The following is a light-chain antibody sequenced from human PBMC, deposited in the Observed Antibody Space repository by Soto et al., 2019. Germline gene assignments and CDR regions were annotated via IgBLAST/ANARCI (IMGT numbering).Light chain of an antibody. CDR2: DDT. Sequence: SYELTQPPSVSVAPGQTARISCGGNNIGSRSVHWYQRKAGQAPVLVVYDDTDRPSGIPERFSGSSSGSAATLTISSVEAGDEADYYCQVSESFREHRVFGGGTQLTVL. V-gene: IGLV3-21*02. J-gene: IGLJ3*02. CDR3: QVSESFREHRV. CDR1: NIGSRS.